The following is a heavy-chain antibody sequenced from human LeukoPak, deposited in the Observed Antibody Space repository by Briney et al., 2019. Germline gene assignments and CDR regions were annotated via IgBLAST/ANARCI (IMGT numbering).Heavy chain of an antibody. D-gene: IGHD6-13*01. J-gene: IGHJ4*02. CDR2: INHSGST. V-gene: IGHV4-39*07. CDR3: ARLVAAAGTFYFDY. CDR1: GGSISSSSYY. Sequence: PSETLSLTCTVSGGSISSSSYYWSWIRQPPGKGLEWIGEINHSGSTNYNPSLKSRVTISVDTSKNQFSLKLSSVTAADTAVYYCARLVAAAGTFYFDYWGQGTLVTVSS.